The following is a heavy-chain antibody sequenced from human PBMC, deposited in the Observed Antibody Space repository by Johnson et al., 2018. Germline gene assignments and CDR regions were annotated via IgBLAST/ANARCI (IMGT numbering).Heavy chain of an antibody. D-gene: IGHD2-21*02. CDR3: AREVRDRDYSIDV. J-gene: IGHJ6*02. CDR2: ISSSSSYI. V-gene: IGHV3-21*01. CDR1: RFAFSTYT. Sequence: LVESGGGLVQPGRSLRLSCAASRFAFSTYTMNWVRQAPGKGLEWVSYISSSSSYIYYADSVKGRFTIARDNTKNSLYLQMNSLRAEDTAVYYCAREVRDRDYSIDVWGQGTTVTVSS.